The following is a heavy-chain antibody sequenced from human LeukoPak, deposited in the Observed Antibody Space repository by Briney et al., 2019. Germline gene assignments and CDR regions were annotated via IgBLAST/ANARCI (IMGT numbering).Heavy chain of an antibody. CDR1: GFTFSSYD. Sequence: GGSLRLSCAASGFTFSSYDMHWVRQASGKGLEWVAVISYDGTNKYYADSVKGRFTISRDNYKNTLYLQMNSLRGEDTAVYYCARDRYFDWLLLNWGQGTLVTVSS. V-gene: IGHV3-30*03. J-gene: IGHJ4*02. CDR3: ARDRYFDWLLLN. D-gene: IGHD3-9*01. CDR2: ISYDGTNK.